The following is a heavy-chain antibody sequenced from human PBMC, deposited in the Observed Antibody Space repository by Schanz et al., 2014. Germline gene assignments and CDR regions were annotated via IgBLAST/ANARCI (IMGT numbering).Heavy chain of an antibody. J-gene: IGHJ3*01. CDR3: ARDYESDLSSPRHDAFDV. CDR2: ISGSSSTK. V-gene: IGHV3-48*01. D-gene: IGHD3-22*01. Sequence: EVQLVESGGGLAQPGGSLRLSCAASGITFSGYSMNWVRQAPGKGLEWVSYISGSSSTKYYADSVKGRFTISRDNGKKSLYLQMNSGRAEDTAVYFCARDYESDLSSPRHDAFDVWGQGTVVTVSS. CDR1: GITFSGYS.